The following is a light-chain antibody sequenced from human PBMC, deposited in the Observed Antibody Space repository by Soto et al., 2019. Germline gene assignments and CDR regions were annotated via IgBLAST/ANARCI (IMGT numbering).Light chain of an antibody. CDR2: KAS. CDR3: QQYETFSGT. J-gene: IGKJ1*01. Sequence: DIQMTQSPSTVSASVGDRVRLTCRASQNIEKWQAWYQQKPGKAPKLLIYKASTLKSGVPSRFSGSGSGTEFTLTISSLQPDDFATYYCQQYETFSGTFGPGTKVDI. CDR1: QNIEKW. V-gene: IGKV1-5*03.